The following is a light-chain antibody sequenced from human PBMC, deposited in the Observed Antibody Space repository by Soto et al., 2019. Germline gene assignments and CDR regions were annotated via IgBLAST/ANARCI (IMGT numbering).Light chain of an antibody. V-gene: IGKV1-39*01. CDR3: QQSSTTPWT. Sequence: DIQMTQSPSSLSASVGDRVTITCRASQSIGAFLNWYRHKPGRAPELLIYGASDAHRGVPSRFIGRGTGTEFTLTIDSLQPEDVATYHCQQSSTTPWTFGPGTRVEL. J-gene: IGKJ1*01. CDR1: QSIGAF. CDR2: GAS.